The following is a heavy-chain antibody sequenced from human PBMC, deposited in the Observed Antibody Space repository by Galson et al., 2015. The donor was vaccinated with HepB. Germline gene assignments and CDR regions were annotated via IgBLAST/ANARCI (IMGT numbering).Heavy chain of an antibody. Sequence: SLRLSCAASGFIFSSYAMHWVRQAPGKGLEWLAVISYDGSHKYHTDSEKGRLTVSRDNSNSTLYLEINSLRAEDTAIYFCSKARGDHCDSGPAFGGQGTLVTVPT. CDR1: GFIFSSYA. CDR3: SKARGDHCDSGPAF. J-gene: IGHJ1*01. D-gene: IGHD3-10*01. V-gene: IGHV3-30*18. CDR2: ISYDGSHK.